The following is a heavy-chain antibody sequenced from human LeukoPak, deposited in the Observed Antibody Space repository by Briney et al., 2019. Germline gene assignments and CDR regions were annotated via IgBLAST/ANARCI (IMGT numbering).Heavy chain of an antibody. V-gene: IGHV4-59*08. D-gene: IGHD3-10*01. CDR2: IYYTGRT. CDR3: AKHDRKESGPYYSDY. J-gene: IGHJ4*02. CDR1: GGSISSNY. Sequence: PSETLSLTCTVSGGSISSNYWSWVRQPPGEALEWIGYIYYTGRTHYNPSLNSRVTMSVDTSKNQFSLKLSSVTAADTAVYYCAKHDRKESGPYYSDYWGQGTLVTVSS.